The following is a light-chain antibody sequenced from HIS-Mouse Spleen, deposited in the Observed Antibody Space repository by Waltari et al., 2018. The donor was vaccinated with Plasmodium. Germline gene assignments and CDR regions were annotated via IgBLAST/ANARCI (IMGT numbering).Light chain of an antibody. V-gene: IGKV1-5*03. CDR1: QSTSSW. J-gene: IGKJ1*01. CDR3: QQYNSYWT. Sequence: DIQMTQSPSTLSAFVGDRVTITCRASQSTSSWLAWYQQKPGKAPKRLIYKASSLESGVPSRFSGSGSGTEFTLTISSLQPDDFATYYCQQYNSYWTFDQGTKVEIK. CDR2: KAS.